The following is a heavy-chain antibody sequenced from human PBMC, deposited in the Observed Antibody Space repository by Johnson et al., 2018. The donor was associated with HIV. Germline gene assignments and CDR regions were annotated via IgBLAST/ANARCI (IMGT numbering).Heavy chain of an antibody. CDR3: ARGSTVTTLSGAFDI. V-gene: IGHV3-66*01. J-gene: IGHJ3*02. Sequence: VQLVESGGGLVQPGGSLRLSCAASGFTVSSNYMSWVRQAPGKGLEWVSVIYSGGSTYSADSVKGRFTISRDNSKNTLYLQMNSLRADDTAVYYCARGSTVTTLSGAFDIWGQGTLVTVSS. CDR2: IYSGGST. CDR1: GFTVSSNY. D-gene: IGHD4-11*01.